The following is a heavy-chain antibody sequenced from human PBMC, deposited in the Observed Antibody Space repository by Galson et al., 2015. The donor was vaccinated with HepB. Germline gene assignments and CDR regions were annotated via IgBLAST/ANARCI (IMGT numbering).Heavy chain of an antibody. J-gene: IGHJ5*02. Sequence: LRLSCAASGFTFSSYGMHWVRQAPGKGLEWVAVISYDGSNKYYADSVKGRFTISRDNSKNTLYLQMNSLRAEDTAVYYCARDWVEYSSSFRWFDPWGQGTLVTVSS. CDR2: ISYDGSNK. D-gene: IGHD6-6*01. V-gene: IGHV3-30*03. CDR1: GFTFSSYG. CDR3: ARDWVEYSSSFRWFDP.